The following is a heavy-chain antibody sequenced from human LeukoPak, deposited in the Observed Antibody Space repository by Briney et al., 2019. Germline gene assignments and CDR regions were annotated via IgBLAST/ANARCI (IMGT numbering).Heavy chain of an antibody. J-gene: IGHJ4*02. CDR3: AKEGRWLDS. Sequence: GGSLRLSCAASGFTFSTYSMHWVRQAPGKGLEWVANILYDGSHEFYADSVKGRFTISRDNSKNTLYLQINSLRTEDTAVYFCAKEGRWLDSWGQGTLVTVSS. CDR1: GFTFSTYS. V-gene: IGHV3-30*04. CDR2: ILYDGSHE. D-gene: IGHD4-23*01.